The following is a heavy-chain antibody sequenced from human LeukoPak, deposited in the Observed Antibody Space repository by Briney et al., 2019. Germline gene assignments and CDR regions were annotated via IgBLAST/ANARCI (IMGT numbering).Heavy chain of an antibody. CDR1: GFNSRDYW. D-gene: IGHD3-10*01. Sequence: GGSLRLSCAASGFNSRDYWMTWVRQAPGKGLEWVANIKQDGSEKHYVESVKGRFIISRDNAKNSVLLQMNSLRAEDTALYYCARQGLRGDGFDPWGQGTLVTVSS. V-gene: IGHV3-7*01. J-gene: IGHJ5*02. CDR2: IKQDGSEK. CDR3: ARQGLRGDGFDP.